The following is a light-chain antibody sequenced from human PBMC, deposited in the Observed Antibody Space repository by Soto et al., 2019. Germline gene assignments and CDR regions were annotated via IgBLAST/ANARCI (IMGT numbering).Light chain of an antibody. J-gene: IGLJ1*01. CDR3: SSYAGSSNV. V-gene: IGLV2-8*01. CDR2: EVN. CDR1: SSDVGGYNY. Sequence: QSALTQPPSASGSPGQSVAFSCTGTSSDVGGYNYVSWYQQHPGKAPKLMIYEVNKRPSGVPDRFSGSKSGNTAYLTVSGLQAEDEADYYCSSYAGSSNVFGTGTKLTVL.